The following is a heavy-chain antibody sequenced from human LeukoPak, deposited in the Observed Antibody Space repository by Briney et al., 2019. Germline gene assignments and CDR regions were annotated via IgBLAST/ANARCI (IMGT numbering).Heavy chain of an antibody. D-gene: IGHD6-13*01. Sequence: ASVKVSCKASGGTFSSYAISWVRQAPGQGLEWMGRIIPILGIANYAQKFQGRVTITADKSTSTAYMELSSLRSEDTAVYYCARAIAAAGRPNNWFGPWGQGTLVTVSS. CDR3: ARAIAAAGRPNNWFGP. V-gene: IGHV1-69*04. J-gene: IGHJ5*02. CDR1: GGTFSSYA. CDR2: IIPILGIA.